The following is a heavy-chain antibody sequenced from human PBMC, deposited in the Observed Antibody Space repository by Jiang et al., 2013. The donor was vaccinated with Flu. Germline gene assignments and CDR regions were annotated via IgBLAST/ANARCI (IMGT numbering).Heavy chain of an antibody. D-gene: IGHD1-1*01. Sequence: VQLLESGGGVVQPGGSLRLSCAASGFTFSSYGMHWVRQAPGKGLEWVAFIRYDGSNKYYADSVKGRFTISRDNSKNTLYLQMNSLRAEDTAVYYCAKDFPLGIWYNQQFDYWGQGTLVTVSS. V-gene: IGHV3-30*02. CDR1: GFTFSSYG. CDR3: AKDFPLGIWYNQQFDY. J-gene: IGHJ4*02. CDR2: IRYDGSNK.